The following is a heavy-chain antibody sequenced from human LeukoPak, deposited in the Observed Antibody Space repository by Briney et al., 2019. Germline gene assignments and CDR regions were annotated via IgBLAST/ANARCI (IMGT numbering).Heavy chain of an antibody. Sequence: SETPSLTCTVSGGSISSHYWSWIRQPPGKGLEWIGYIYYSGSTNYNPSLKSRVTISVDTSKNQFSLKLSSVTAADTAVYYCAASSGYDSPFDYWGQGTLVTVSS. J-gene: IGHJ4*02. CDR1: GGSISSHY. D-gene: IGHD3-22*01. CDR3: AASSGYDSPFDY. V-gene: IGHV4-59*11. CDR2: IYYSGST.